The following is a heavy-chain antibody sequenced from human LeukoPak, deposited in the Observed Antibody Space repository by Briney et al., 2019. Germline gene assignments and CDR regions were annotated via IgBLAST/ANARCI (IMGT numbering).Heavy chain of an antibody. CDR2: LYSYGTT. CDR1: GLSVSSNF. J-gene: IGHJ4*02. D-gene: IGHD2-21*01. Sequence: GGSLRLSCAPSGLSVSSNFMSWVRQVPGKGLEWVATLYSYGTTYYADSVKGRFTISRDNSKNTLYLQMNSLRAEDTALYYCARELGEALHCFDYWGRGSLVTVSS. V-gene: IGHV3-53*01. CDR3: ARELGEALHCFDY.